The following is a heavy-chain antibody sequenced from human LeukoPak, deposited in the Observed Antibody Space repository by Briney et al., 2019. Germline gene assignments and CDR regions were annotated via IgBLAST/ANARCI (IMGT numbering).Heavy chain of an antibody. CDR2: VKTDGSEK. J-gene: IGHJ4*02. Sequence: PGGSLRLPCAASGFTFSSFWMSWVRQAPGKGLEWVANVKTDGSEKYYVDSVKGRFTISRDNAKHSLSLQMNSLSAEDTAVYYCTRDWGGVAAGIDYWGQGTLVTVSS. D-gene: IGHD6-13*01. V-gene: IGHV3-7*01. CDR1: GFTFSSFW. CDR3: TRDWGGVAAGIDY.